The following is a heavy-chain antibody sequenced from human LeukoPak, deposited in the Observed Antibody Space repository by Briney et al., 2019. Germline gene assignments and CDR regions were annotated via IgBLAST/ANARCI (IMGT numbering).Heavy chain of an antibody. Sequence: SETLSLTCAVSGYSISRGYYWALIRQPPGKGLEWIGTVYHTGSAYYNPSLDSRVTISVDTSKNEFSLNLKSVTAADTAVYYCARAGWIITSGIDYWGQGALVTVSS. J-gene: IGHJ4*02. CDR3: ARAGWIITSGIDY. D-gene: IGHD3-10*01. CDR2: VYHTGSA. CDR1: GYSISRGYY. V-gene: IGHV4-38-2*01.